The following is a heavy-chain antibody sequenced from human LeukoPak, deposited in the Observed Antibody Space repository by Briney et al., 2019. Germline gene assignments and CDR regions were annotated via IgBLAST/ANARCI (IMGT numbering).Heavy chain of an antibody. D-gene: IGHD1-1*01. J-gene: IGHJ4*02. CDR3: ARYGKDWNDEGDY. CDR1: GGTFSSYA. V-gene: IGHV1-69*13. Sequence: SVKVSCKASGGTFSSYAISWVGQAPGQGLEGMGGIIPIFGTENYAQKFQGRVTITADESTSTAYMELSSLRSEDTAVYYCARYGKDWNDEGDYWGQGTLVTVSS. CDR2: IIPIFGTE.